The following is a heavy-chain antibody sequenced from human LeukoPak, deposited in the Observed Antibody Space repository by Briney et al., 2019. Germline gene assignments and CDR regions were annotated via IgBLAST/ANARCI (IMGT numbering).Heavy chain of an antibody. V-gene: IGHV3-15*01. CDR1: AFTFNYAW. Sequence: VWSLRLSCSASAFTFNYAWMNWVRQAPGKGLEWVGRIKTKTEGETTDYPAPVKGRFTVSRDDSRNTVYLQMNSLKTEDTAVYYCTTRVVTTNDNWGQGTLVTVSS. D-gene: IGHD2-21*02. CDR2: IKTKTEGETT. CDR3: TTRVVTTNDN. J-gene: IGHJ4*02.